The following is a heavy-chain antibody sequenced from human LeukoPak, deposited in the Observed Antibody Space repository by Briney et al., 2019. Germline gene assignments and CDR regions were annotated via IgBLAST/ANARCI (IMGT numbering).Heavy chain of an antibody. CDR1: GGSINSYY. V-gene: IGHV4-59*08. CDR2: IYYSGST. D-gene: IGHD3-10*01. CDR3: ARLFYYGSGGVGMDV. J-gene: IGHJ6*02. Sequence: PSETLSLTCTVSGGSINSYYWSWIRQPPGKGLEWIGYIYYSGSTNYNPSLKSRVTISVDTSKNQFSLKLSSVTAADTAVYYCARLFYYGSGGVGMDVWGQGTTVTVSS.